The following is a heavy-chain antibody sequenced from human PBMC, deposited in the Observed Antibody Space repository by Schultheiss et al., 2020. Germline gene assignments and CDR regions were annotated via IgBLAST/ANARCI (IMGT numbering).Heavy chain of an antibody. J-gene: IGHJ6*02. Sequence: GGSLRLSCAASGFTFSSYWMHWVRQAPGKGLVWVSTVSGSGVGTYYADSVKGRFTISRDNSKNTVYLQMNSLRTEDTAVYYCARDGGADKYGMDVWGQGTTVTVSS. V-gene: IGHV3-23*01. CDR1: GFTFSSYW. CDR3: ARDGGADKYGMDV. D-gene: IGHD3-10*01. CDR2: VSGSGVGT.